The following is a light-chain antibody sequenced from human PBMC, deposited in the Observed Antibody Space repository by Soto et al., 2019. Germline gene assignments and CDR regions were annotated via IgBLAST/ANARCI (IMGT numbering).Light chain of an antibody. CDR3: QQANSPPLT. V-gene: IGKV1-12*01. Sequence: DIQMTQSPSSVSASVGDRVTITCRASERINTYLAWYQQQPGKAPELLIYAASSLQSGVPSRFSGSGSGTEFTLTISNLQPEDFATYYCQQANSPPLTFGGGTKVEIK. CDR2: AAS. CDR1: ERINTY. J-gene: IGKJ4*01.